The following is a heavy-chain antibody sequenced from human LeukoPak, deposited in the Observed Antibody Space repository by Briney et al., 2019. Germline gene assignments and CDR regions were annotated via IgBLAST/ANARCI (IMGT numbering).Heavy chain of an antibody. Sequence: GGSLRLSCAASGFIFSNYWMTWVRQAPGKGLEWMANIKQDGSEKYYVDSVKGRFTISRDNAKNSLYLQMNSLRSEDTAVYYCAGTVSTRVAGAFDIWGQGTMVTVSS. J-gene: IGHJ3*02. CDR3: AGTVSTRVAGAFDI. CDR2: IKQDGSEK. CDR1: GFIFSNYW. D-gene: IGHD6-19*01. V-gene: IGHV3-7*03.